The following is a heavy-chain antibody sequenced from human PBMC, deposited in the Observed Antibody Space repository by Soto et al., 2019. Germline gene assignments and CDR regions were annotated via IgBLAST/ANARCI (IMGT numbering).Heavy chain of an antibody. CDR1: GYTFTNYD. CDR3: ARDPYNVLMVNAPNLYGMDV. CDR2: ISSYNGDT. Sequence: QVQLVQSGAEVKKPGASVKVSCKASGYTFTNYDISWVRHAPGQGLEWMGRISSYNGDTNYPQSLQGRLTMTTDTSTNTAYMELRSLRSDDTAVYYCARDPYNVLMVNAPNLYGMDVWGQGTTVTVSS. D-gene: IGHD2-8*01. J-gene: IGHJ6*02. V-gene: IGHV1-18*01.